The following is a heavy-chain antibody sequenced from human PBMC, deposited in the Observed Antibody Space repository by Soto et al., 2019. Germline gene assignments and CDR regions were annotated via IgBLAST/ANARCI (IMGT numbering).Heavy chain of an antibody. CDR3: AKDSYYYESRGGKGVDI. V-gene: IGHV3-30*18. D-gene: IGHD3-22*01. Sequence: GGSLRLSCAASGFIFSSYGMHWVRQAPGKGLEWVAVISYDVNKKQYADSVKGRFTISRDNSKNTLYLQMNRLRAEDTAVYYCAKDSYYYESRGGKGVDIWGQGTMVTVSS. CDR2: ISYDVNKK. CDR1: GFIFSSYG. J-gene: IGHJ3*02.